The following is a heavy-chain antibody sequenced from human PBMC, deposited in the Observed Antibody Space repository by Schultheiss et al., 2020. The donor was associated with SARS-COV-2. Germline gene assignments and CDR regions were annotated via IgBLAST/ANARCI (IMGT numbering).Heavy chain of an antibody. D-gene: IGHD6-13*01. CDR3: GRGGAAADYYFDY. Sequence: SETLSLTCAVSGGSISSGGYSWSWIRQPPGKGLEWIGYIYHSGSTYYNPSLKSRVTISVDRSKNQFSLKLSSVTAADTAVYYCGRGGAAADYYFDYWGQGTLVTVSS. V-gene: IGHV4-30-2*01. CDR2: IYHSGST. CDR1: GGSISSGGYS. J-gene: IGHJ4*02.